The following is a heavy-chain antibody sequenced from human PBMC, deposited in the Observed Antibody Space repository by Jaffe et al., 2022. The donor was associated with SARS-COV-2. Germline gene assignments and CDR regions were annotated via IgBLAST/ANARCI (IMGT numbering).Heavy chain of an antibody. CDR3: AKDPAVLLNYYDSSGYYSS. D-gene: IGHD3-22*01. V-gene: IGHV3-30*18. J-gene: IGHJ4*02. CDR1: GFTFSSYG. Sequence: QVQLVESGGGVVQPGRSLRLSCAASGFTFSSYGMHWVRQAPGKGLEWVAVISYDGSNKYYADSVKGRFTISRDNSKNTLYLQMNSLRAEDTAVYYCAKDPAVLLNYYDSSGYYSSWGQGTLVTVSS. CDR2: ISYDGSNK.